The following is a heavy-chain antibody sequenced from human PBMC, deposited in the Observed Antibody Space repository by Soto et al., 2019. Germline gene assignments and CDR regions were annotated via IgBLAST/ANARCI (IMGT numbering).Heavy chain of an antibody. J-gene: IGHJ4*02. CDR1: DDSLTTNKYA. Sequence: QVQLQESGPGLVKPSQTLSLTCTVSDDSLTTNKYAWTWIRQNPEKGLEWIGYVYSNGNTRSSPSLQSRVSMSVDTSKSHFSLRLSSVTAGDTAVYFCARASYFRPSGSYYFVSWGQGTLVTVSS. CDR3: ARASYFRPSGSYYFVS. V-gene: IGHV4-31*03. D-gene: IGHD3-10*01. CDR2: VYSNGNT.